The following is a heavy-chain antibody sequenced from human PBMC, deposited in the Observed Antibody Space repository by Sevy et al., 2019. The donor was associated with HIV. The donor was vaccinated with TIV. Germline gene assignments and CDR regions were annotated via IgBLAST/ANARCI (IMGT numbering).Heavy chain of an antibody. CDR1: GFTFSNHW. CDR2: IKKDGTDK. D-gene: IGHD3-10*01. J-gene: IGHJ4*02. Sequence: VGSLRLSCVVSGFTFSNHWMTWVRQAPGKGLEWVANIKKDGTDKFYVDSVMGRFSISRDNAKDLLYLQMNSLRVEDTAVYYCARDRRVEYGGSDYWGQGTLVTVSS. CDR3: ARDRRVEYGGSDY. V-gene: IGHV3-7*03.